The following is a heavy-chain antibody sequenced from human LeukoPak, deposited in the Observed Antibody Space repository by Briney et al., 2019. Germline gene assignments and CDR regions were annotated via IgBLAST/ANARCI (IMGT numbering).Heavy chain of an antibody. Sequence: GGSLRLSCAASGFTFSSYSMNWVRQAPGKGLEWVSSISSSSSYIYYADSVKGRFTISRDNAKNSLYLQMNSLRAEDTAVYYCARAYDSSGHYYGPDAFDIWGQGTMVTVSS. CDR1: GFTFSSYS. D-gene: IGHD3-22*01. CDR2: ISSSSSYI. V-gene: IGHV3-21*01. CDR3: ARAYDSSGHYYGPDAFDI. J-gene: IGHJ3*02.